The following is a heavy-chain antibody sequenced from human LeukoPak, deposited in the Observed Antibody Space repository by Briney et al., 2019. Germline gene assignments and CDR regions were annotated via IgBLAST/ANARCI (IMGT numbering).Heavy chain of an antibody. CDR3: AKDSTSIQLWSNWFDP. CDR1: GFTFSRDS. V-gene: IGHV3-23*01. CDR2: ISGSGGST. D-gene: IGHD5-18*01. Sequence: GGSLRLSCAASGFTFSRDSMNWVRQAPGKGLEWVSAISGSGGSTYYADSVKGRFTISRDNSKNTLYLQMNSLRAEDTAVYYCAKDSTSIQLWSNWFDPWGQGALVTVSS. J-gene: IGHJ5*02.